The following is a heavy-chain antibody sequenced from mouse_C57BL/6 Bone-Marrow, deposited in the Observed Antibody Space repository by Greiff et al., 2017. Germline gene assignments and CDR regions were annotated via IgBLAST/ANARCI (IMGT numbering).Heavy chain of an antibody. J-gene: IGHJ4*01. CDR1: GYTFTNYW. Sequence: VQLQQPGAELVKPGASVKLSCTASGYTFTNYWMHWVKQRPGQGLEWIGMMHPNGGSPDYNEKFKSEATLSVDESSRTAYMELSSLTSEDSAVYYCARSYDYDDYTMDYWGQGTSVTVSS. CDR3: ARSYDYDDYTMDY. D-gene: IGHD2-4*01. V-gene: IGHV1-64*01. CDR2: MHPNGGSP.